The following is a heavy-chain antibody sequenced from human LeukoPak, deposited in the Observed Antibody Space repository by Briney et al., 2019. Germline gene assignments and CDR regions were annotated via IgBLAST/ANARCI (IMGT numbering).Heavy chain of an antibody. Sequence: GGSLRLSCAVSGITLSNYGMSWVRQAPGKGLEWVAGISDSGGRTNYADSVKGRFTISRDNPKNTLYLQMNSLRAEDTTVYFCAKRGVVIRVILVGFHKEAYYFDSWGQGALVTVSS. CDR2: ISDSGGRT. CDR3: AKRGVVIRVILVGFHKEAYYFDS. CDR1: GITLSNYG. V-gene: IGHV3-23*01. D-gene: IGHD3-22*01. J-gene: IGHJ4*02.